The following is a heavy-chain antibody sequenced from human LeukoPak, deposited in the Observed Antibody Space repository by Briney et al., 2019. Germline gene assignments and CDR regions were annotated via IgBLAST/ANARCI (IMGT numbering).Heavy chain of an antibody. CDR2: ISSRSSTI. V-gene: IGHV3-23*01. CDR3: AKDVLYSNNLGAFDI. Sequence: PGESLRLSCAASGFTFSSYAMSWVRQAPGMGLEWVSFISSRSSTIYYADSVKGRFTISRDNSKNTLYMQMHSLRAEDTAVYYCAKDVLYSNNLGAFDIWGQGTMVTVSS. CDR1: GFTFSSYA. J-gene: IGHJ3*02. D-gene: IGHD6-13*01.